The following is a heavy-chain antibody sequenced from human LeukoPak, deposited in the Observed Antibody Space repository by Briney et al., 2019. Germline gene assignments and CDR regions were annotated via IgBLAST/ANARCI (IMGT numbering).Heavy chain of an antibody. D-gene: IGHD3-16*02. Sequence: GGSLRLSCAASGFAFSSYAMSWVRQAPGKGLEWVSAISGSGGSTYYADSVKGRFTISRDNSKNTLYLQMNSLRAEDTAVYYCARSYTRVFHFDYWGQGTLVTVSS. J-gene: IGHJ4*02. V-gene: IGHV3-23*01. CDR3: ARSYTRVFHFDY. CDR1: GFAFSSYA. CDR2: ISGSGGST.